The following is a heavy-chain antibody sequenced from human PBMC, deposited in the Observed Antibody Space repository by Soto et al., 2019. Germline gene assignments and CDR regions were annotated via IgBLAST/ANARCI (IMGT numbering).Heavy chain of an antibody. CDR1: GFTFSDYK. CDR3: AREPVGATKYDY. J-gene: IGHJ4*02. D-gene: IGHD1-26*01. V-gene: IGHV3-21*06. CDR2: ISGNSNYI. Sequence: GGSLRLSCAASGFTFSDYKMNWVRQAPGKGLEWVSSISGNSNYIYYADSLQGRFTISRDNAKNLLHLQMNSLRAEDTAAYYCAREPVGATKYDYWGQGALVTVSS.